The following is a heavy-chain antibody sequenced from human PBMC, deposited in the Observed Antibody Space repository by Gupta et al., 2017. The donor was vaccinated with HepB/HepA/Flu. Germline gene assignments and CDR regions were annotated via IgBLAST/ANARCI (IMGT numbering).Heavy chain of an antibody. Sequence: QLHLQESGPGLVKPSETLSLTCTVSGGSIGSSNSYWGWIRQPPGKGLEWIGSISHSGSTYYNPSLKSRVTISADTSKNQFSLKLSSVTAADTAVYYCGRRGEDTSGWALRYWGQGTLVTVSS. CDR1: GGSIGSSNSY. CDR3: GRRGEDTSGWALRY. D-gene: IGHD6-19*01. CDR2: ISHSGST. V-gene: IGHV4-39*01. J-gene: IGHJ4*02.